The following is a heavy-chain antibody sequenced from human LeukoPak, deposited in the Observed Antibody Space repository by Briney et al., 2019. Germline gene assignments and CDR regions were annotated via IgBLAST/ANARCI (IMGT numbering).Heavy chain of an antibody. CDR2: IDWDDDK. D-gene: IGHD4-17*01. CDR3: ARVTTVTNWGLDY. J-gene: IGHJ4*02. V-gene: IGHV2-70*11. CDR1: GSSLSSSGMC. Sequence: SVPTLLKPPETLTLTCNFSGSSLSSSGMCVSWIRQLPGKALEWLARIDWDDDKSYSTSLKTRLTISKDTAKIQVVLTMTNMDPGDTATYYCARVTTVTNWGLDYWGQGTLVTVSS.